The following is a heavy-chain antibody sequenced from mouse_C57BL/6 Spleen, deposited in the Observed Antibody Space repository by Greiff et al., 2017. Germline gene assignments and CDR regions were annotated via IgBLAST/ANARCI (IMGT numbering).Heavy chain of an antibody. CDR2: IDPSDSYT. V-gene: IGHV1-69*01. D-gene: IGHD1-1*01. J-gene: IGHJ4*01. CDR1: GYTFTSYW. Sequence: QVQLQQPGAELVMPGASVKLSCKASGYTFTSYWMHWVKQRPGQGLEWIGEIDPSDSYTNYNQKFKGKSTLTVDKSSSTAYMQLSSLTSEYSAVYYCARSVTTVVAYYAMDYWGQGTSVTVSS. CDR3: ARSVTTVVAYYAMDY.